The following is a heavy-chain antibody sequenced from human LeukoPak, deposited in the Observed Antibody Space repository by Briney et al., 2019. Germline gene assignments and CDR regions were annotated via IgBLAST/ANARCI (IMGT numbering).Heavy chain of an antibody. CDR1: GFTFSSYW. Sequence: GGSLRLSCEVSGFTFSSYWMNWVRQAPGKGLEWVANIKQDGSEKNYVDSVKGRFTISRDNAKSSLFLQMNDLRAEDTAVYYCAKGGRGNGEVYWGQGTLVTVS. CDR3: AKGGRGNGEVY. J-gene: IGHJ4*02. D-gene: IGHD2-8*01. V-gene: IGHV3-7*01. CDR2: IKQDGSEK.